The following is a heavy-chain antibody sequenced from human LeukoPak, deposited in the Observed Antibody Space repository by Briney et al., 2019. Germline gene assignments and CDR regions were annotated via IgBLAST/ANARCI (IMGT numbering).Heavy chain of an antibody. CDR1: GGSISSYH. CDR3: ARWGRWLVTDS. D-gene: IGHD6-19*01. CDR2: IYYSGST. J-gene: IGHJ4*02. V-gene: IGHV4-59*01. Sequence: PSETLSLTCTVSGGSISSYHWSWIRQPPGKGLEWIGYIYYSGSTKYNPSLKSRVTISVDTSKNQFSLKLSSVTAADTAVYYCARWGRWLVTDSWGQGTLVTVSS.